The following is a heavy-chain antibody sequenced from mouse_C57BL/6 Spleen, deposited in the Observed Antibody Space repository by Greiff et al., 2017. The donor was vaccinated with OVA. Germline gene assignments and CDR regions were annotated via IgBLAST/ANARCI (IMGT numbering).Heavy chain of an antibody. Sequence: VQLQQSGAELVKPGASVKLSCTASGFNIKDYYMHWVKQRTEQGLEWIGRIDPEDGETKYAPTFQGKATITADTSSNTAYLQLSSLTSEDTAVYYCARGEGNYVRYFDVWGTGTTVTVSS. CDR2: IDPEDGET. V-gene: IGHV14-2*01. CDR1: GFNIKDYY. D-gene: IGHD2-1*01. J-gene: IGHJ1*03. CDR3: ARGEGNYVRYFDV.